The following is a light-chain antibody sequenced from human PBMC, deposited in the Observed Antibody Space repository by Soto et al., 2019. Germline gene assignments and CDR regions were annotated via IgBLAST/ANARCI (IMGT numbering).Light chain of an antibody. Sequence: EIVLTQSPGTLSLSPGERATLSCRASQSVRSNYLGWYQQKPGQAPRLLIYGASSRATGIPDRFSGSGSGTDFTLTISRLEPEDFAVYLCQQYGRSPITFGQGTRLEIK. J-gene: IGKJ5*01. CDR2: GAS. CDR1: QSVRSNY. V-gene: IGKV3-20*01. CDR3: QQYGRSPIT.